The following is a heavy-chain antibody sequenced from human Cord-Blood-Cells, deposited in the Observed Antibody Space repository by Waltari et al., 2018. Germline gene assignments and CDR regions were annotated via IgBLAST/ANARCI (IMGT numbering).Heavy chain of an antibody. V-gene: IGHV4-39*01. J-gene: IGHJ5*02. CDR2: IYYSGGT. D-gene: IGHD7-27*01. CDR3: ARQTGNWFDP. Sequence: QLQLQESGPGLVKPSETLSLTCTVSGGSISSSSYYWGWIRQPPGKGLEWVGSIYYSGGTYYNPSLKHRVTISVDTSKNQCSLKLSSVTATDTAVYYCARQTGNWFDPWGQGTLVTVSS. CDR1: GGSISSSSYY.